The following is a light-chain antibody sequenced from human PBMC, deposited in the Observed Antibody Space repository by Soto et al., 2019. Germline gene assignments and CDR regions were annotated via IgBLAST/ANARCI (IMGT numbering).Light chain of an antibody. CDR2: KAS. Sequence: DIQMTQSPSTLSASVGDRVTITCRASQSISSWLAWYQQKPGKAPKLLIYKASSLESGVPSRVSGSGSGTEFTLTISSLQPDDFATYYRQQYNSLWTFGQGTKVELK. CDR3: QQYNSLWT. J-gene: IGKJ1*01. V-gene: IGKV1-5*03. CDR1: QSISSW.